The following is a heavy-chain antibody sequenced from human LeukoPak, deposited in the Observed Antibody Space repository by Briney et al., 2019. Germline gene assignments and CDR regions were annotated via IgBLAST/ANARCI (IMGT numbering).Heavy chain of an antibody. CDR3: ARGSKWELRDY. J-gene: IGHJ4*02. CDR2: ISAYNGNT. D-gene: IGHD1-26*01. CDR1: GGTFSSYA. V-gene: IGHV1-18*01. Sequence: ASVTVSCTASGGTFSSYAISWVRQAPGQGLEWMGWISAYNGNTNYAQKLQGRVTMTTDTSTSTAYMELRSLRSDDTAVYYCARGSKWELRDYWGQGTLVTVSS.